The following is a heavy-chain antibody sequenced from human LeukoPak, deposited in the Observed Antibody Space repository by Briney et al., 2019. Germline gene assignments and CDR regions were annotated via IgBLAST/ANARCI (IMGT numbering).Heavy chain of an antibody. CDR1: GGTFSSYA. Sequence: SVKVSCTASGGTFSSYAISWVRQAPGQGLEWMGGIIPIFGTAKYAQKFQGRVTITADESTSTAYMELSSLRSEDTAVYYCARDSSDFRNLIPHWGQGTLVTVSS. CDR3: ARDSSDFRNLIPH. V-gene: IGHV1-69*13. D-gene: IGHD1-14*01. CDR2: IIPIFGTA. J-gene: IGHJ1*01.